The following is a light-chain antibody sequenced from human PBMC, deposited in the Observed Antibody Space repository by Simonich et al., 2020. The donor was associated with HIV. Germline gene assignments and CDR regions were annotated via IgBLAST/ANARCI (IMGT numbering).Light chain of an antibody. CDR3: CSYAGSHTFV. J-gene: IGLJ2*01. CDR2: DVS. CDR1: SSDVGGYNY. Sequence: QSALTQPASCSGSPGQSITISCTGTSSDVGGYNYVSWYQQNPGKAPKLMIYDVSKPPSGVPARFSGSKSGNTASLTISGLQAEDEDDYYCCSYAGSHTFVFGGGTKLTVL. V-gene: IGLV2-11*01.